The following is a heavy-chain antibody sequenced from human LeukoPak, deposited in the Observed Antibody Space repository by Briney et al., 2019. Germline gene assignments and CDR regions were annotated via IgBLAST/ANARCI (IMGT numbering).Heavy chain of an antibody. CDR1: GGSISSYY. CDR3: ARVSWNWSLDY. Sequence: PSETLSLTCTVSGGSISSYYWSWIRQPPGKGLEWIGYIYYSGSTNYNPSLKSRVTISVDTSKNQFPLKLSSVTAADTAVYYCARVSWNWSLDYWGQGTLVTVSS. J-gene: IGHJ4*02. CDR2: IYYSGST. V-gene: IGHV4-59*01. D-gene: IGHD1-7*01.